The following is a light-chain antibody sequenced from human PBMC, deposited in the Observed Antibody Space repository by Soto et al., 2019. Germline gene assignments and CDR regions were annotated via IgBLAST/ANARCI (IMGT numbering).Light chain of an antibody. CDR1: QGISSY. CDR2: AAS. V-gene: IGKV1-9*01. Sequence: DIPLTQSPSFLSASVGDRVTITCRASQGISSYLAWYQQKPGKAPKLLIYAASTLQSGVTSRFSGSGSGTEFTLTISSLQPEDFATYYCQQLNSYPLTFGPGTKVDIK. CDR3: QQLNSYPLT. J-gene: IGKJ3*01.